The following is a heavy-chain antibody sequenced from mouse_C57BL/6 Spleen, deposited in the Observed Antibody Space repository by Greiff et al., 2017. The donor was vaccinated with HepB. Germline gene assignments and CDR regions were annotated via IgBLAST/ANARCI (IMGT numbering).Heavy chain of an antibody. CDR3: ASFLYGRVFAY. CDR1: GFTFSSYT. Sequence: EVNLVESGGGLVKPGGSLKLSCAASGFTFSSYTMSWVRQTPEKRLEWVATISGGGGNTYYPDSVKGRFTISRDNAKNTLYLQMSSLRSEDTALYYCASFLYGRVFAYWGQGTLVTVSA. V-gene: IGHV5-9*01. J-gene: IGHJ3*01. CDR2: ISGGGGNT. D-gene: IGHD1-1*01.